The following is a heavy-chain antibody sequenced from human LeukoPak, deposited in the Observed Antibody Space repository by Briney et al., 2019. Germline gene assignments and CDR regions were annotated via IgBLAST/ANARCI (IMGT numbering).Heavy chain of an antibody. Sequence: SETLSLTYTVSGGSISYYYWNWIRRPPGKGLEWIGYIYSSGSTNYNPSLKSRVTISLDTSKNQFSLKLSSVTAADTAVYYCARMGDYYDSSGYRHDAFDIWGQGTMVTVSS. V-gene: IGHV4-59*01. CDR1: GGSISYYY. J-gene: IGHJ3*02. CDR2: IYSSGST. D-gene: IGHD3-22*01. CDR3: ARMGDYYDSSGYRHDAFDI.